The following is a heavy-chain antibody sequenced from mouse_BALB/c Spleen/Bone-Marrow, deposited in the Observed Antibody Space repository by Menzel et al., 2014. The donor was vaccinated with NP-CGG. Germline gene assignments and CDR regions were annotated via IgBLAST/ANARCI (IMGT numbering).Heavy chain of an antibody. CDR3: ARLGTTAVPDY. CDR2: NDPYSGGT. V-gene: IGHV1S135*01. J-gene: IGHJ2*01. D-gene: IGHD1-1*01. Sequence: VQLKQSGLELVKPGASVKVSCKASGYAFTNYNMYWVKQSHGKSLEWIGYNDPYSGGTNYNQKFKGKATLTVDKSSSTAYMHLNSLTSEDSAVYYCARLGTTAVPDYWGQGTTLTVSS. CDR1: GYAFTNYN.